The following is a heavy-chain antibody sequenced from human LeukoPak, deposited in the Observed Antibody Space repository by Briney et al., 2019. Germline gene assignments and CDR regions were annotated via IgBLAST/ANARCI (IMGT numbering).Heavy chain of an antibody. Sequence: GGSLRLSCAASGFTFSSYSMNWVRQAPGKGLEWVSYISSSSSTIYYADSVKGRFTISRDNAKNSLYLQMNSLRAEDTAVYYCAKDLSGFRGFLYYYDSSEEYYFDYWGQGTLVTVSS. CDR2: ISSSSSTI. V-gene: IGHV3-48*01. CDR3: AKDLSGFRGFLYYYDSSEEYYFDY. D-gene: IGHD3-22*01. J-gene: IGHJ4*02. CDR1: GFTFSSYS.